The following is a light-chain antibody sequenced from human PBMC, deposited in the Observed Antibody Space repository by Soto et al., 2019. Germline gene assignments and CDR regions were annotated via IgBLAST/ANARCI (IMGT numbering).Light chain of an antibody. CDR3: QQYNNWWT. CDR1: QSVNSN. CDR2: GAS. V-gene: IGKV3-15*01. J-gene: IGKJ1*01. Sequence: EIVMTQSPATLSVSPGERATLSCRASQSVNSNLAWYQQKPGQAPRLLIYGASTRATGIPARFSGSGSETEFTLTISSLQSEDFAVSSCQQYNNWWTFGQGTKVEIK.